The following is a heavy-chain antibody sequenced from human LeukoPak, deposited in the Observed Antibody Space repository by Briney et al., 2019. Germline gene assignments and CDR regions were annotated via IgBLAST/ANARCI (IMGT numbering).Heavy chain of an antibody. CDR2: IRYDGSNK. V-gene: IGHV3-30*02. J-gene: IGHJ3*02. CDR1: GFTFSSYG. D-gene: IGHD6-19*01. CDR3: ASAVAVGGTGAFDI. Sequence: GGSLRLSCAASGFTFSSYGMHWVRQAPGKGLEWVAFIRYDGSNKYYADSVEGRFTISRDNAKNSLYLQMNNLRPEDTALYYCASAVAVGGTGAFDIWGQGTMVIVSS.